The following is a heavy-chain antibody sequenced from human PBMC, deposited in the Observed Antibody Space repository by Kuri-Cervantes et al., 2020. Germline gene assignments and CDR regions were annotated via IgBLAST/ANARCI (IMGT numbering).Heavy chain of an antibody. CDR3: ARDRREGHQWLVAWSYSYYGMDV. D-gene: IGHD6-19*01. Sequence: SVKLSCKASGDTFSSDAISWVRQAPGQGREWRGGIIPILGTANYAQKFQGRVTITADESTSTAYMELSSLRSEDTAVYYCARDRREGHQWLVAWSYSYYGMDVWGQGTTVTVSS. CDR1: GDTFSSDA. J-gene: IGHJ6*02. CDR2: IIPILGTA. V-gene: IGHV1-69*13.